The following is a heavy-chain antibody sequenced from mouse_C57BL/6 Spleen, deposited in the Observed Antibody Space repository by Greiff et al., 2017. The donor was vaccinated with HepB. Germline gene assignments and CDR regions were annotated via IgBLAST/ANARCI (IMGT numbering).Heavy chain of an antibody. D-gene: IGHD2-4*01. V-gene: IGHV5-4*03. J-gene: IGHJ3*01. CDR1: GFTFSSYA. Sequence: EVMLVESGGGLVKPGGSLKLSCAASGFTFSSYAMSWVRQTPEKRLEWVATISDGGSYTYYPDNVKGRFTISRDNAKNNLYLQMSHLKSEDTAMYYCARVDDYDEGFAYWGQGTLVTVSA. CDR2: ISDGGSYT. CDR3: ARVDDYDEGFAY.